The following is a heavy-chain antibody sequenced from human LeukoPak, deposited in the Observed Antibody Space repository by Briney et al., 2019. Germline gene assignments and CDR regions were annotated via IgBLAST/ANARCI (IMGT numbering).Heavy chain of an antibody. CDR1: GGTFSSYA. D-gene: IGHD3-22*01. CDR3: ARGRDYDSSGYYYLHYYGMDV. J-gene: IGHJ6*02. V-gene: IGHV1-69*01. Sequence: SVKVSCKASGGTFSSYAISWVRQAPGQGLEWMGGIIPIFGTADYAQKFQGRVTITADESTSTAYMELSSLRSEDTAVYYCARGRDYDSSGYYYLHYYGMDVWGQGTTVTVSS. CDR2: IIPIFGTA.